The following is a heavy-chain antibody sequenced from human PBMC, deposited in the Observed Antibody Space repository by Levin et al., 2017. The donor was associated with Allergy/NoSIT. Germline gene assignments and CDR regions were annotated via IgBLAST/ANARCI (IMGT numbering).Heavy chain of an antibody. V-gene: IGHV3-23*01. J-gene: IGHJ4*02. CDR1: GFTFSSYA. CDR3: AKDPQGPRRSFITMIRGH. Sequence: GGSLRLSCAASGFTFSSYAMSWVRQAPGKGLEWVSAISGSGGSTYYADSVKGRFTISRDNSKNTLYLQMNSLRAEDTAVYYCAKDPQGPRRSFITMIRGHWGQGTLVTVSS. CDR2: ISGSGGST. D-gene: IGHD3-22*01.